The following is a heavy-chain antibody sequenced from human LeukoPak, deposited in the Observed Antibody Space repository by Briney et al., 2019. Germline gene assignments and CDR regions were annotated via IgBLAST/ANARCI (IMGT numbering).Heavy chain of an antibody. V-gene: IGHV3-30*18. J-gene: IGHJ4*02. CDR2: ISCDGSMV. CDR1: GFTFSSYG. D-gene: IGHD5-18*01. Sequence: AGGSLRLSCAASGFTFSSYGMHWVRQAPGKGLEWVAVISCDGSMVYSADSVKGRFTICRENSKKTLDLQMNSLRAEDTAVYYCAKEEQYSYAIWGQGTLVTVSS. CDR3: AKEEQYSYAI.